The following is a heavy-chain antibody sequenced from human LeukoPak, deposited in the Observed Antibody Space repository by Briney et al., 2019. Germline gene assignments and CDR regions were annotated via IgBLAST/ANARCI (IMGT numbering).Heavy chain of an antibody. CDR3: ARIGGGDSRGYYY. V-gene: IGHV3-74*01. Sequence: GGSLRLSCAASGFTFSSYWMHWVRQAPGKGLVWVSRINGDGSSTSYADSVKGRFTSSRDNAKNTLYLQMNSLRAEDTAVCYCARIGGGDSRGYYYWGQGTLVTVSS. D-gene: IGHD3-22*01. J-gene: IGHJ4*02. CDR2: INGDGSST. CDR1: GFTFSSYW.